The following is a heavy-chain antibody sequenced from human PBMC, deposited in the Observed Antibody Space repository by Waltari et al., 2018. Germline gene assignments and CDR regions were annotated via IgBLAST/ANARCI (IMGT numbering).Heavy chain of an antibody. CDR1: GGSFSGYY. CDR2: INHSGST. J-gene: IGHJ6*02. Sequence: QVQLQQWGAGLLKPSETLSLTCAVYGGSFSGYYWSWIRQPPGKGLEWIGEINHSGSTNYNPYLKSRVTISVDTSKSQFSLKLSSVTAADTAVYYCARRYYYYGMDVWGQGTTVTVSS. V-gene: IGHV4-34*01. CDR3: ARRYYYYGMDV.